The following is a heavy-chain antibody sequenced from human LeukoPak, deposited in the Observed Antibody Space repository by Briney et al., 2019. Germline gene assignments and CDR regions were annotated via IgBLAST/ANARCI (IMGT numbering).Heavy chain of an antibody. D-gene: IGHD3-3*01. CDR3: AKDHYWSIDY. CDR1: GLIFSDAW. CDR2: IKGDGIST. V-gene: IGHV3-74*01. J-gene: IGHJ4*02. Sequence: GGSLRLSCAASGLIFSDAWMGWVRHAPGQGLVWVSRIKGDGISTNYADSVKGRFTISRDIAKNTLYLQMNSLRAEDTGVYYCAKDHYWSIDYWGRGTLVTVSS.